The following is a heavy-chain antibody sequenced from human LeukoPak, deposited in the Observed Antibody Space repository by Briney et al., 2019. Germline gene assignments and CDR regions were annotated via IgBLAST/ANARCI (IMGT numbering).Heavy chain of an antibody. CDR3: ARVDSSSCYLDY. Sequence: SETLSLTCTVSGGSISSGGYYWSWIRQLPGKGLEWIGYIYYSGSTYYNPSLKSRVTISVDTSKNQFSLKLSSVTAADTAVYYCARVDSSSCYLDYWGQGTLVTVSS. J-gene: IGHJ4*02. CDR1: GGSISSGGYY. D-gene: IGHD6-13*01. CDR2: IYYSGST. V-gene: IGHV4-31*03.